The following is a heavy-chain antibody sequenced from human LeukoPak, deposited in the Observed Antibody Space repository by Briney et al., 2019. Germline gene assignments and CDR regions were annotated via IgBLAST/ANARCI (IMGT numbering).Heavy chain of an antibody. CDR2: ISYDGSNK. V-gene: IGHV3-30-3*01. J-gene: IGHJ4*02. CDR1: GFTFSSYA. Sequence: GGSLRLSCAASGFTFSSYAMHWVRQAPGKGLEWVAVISYDGSNKYYADSVKGRFTISRDNSKNTLYLQMNSLRAGDTAVYYCARRMATITEDFDYWGQGTLVTVSS. D-gene: IGHD5-24*01. CDR3: ARRMATITEDFDY.